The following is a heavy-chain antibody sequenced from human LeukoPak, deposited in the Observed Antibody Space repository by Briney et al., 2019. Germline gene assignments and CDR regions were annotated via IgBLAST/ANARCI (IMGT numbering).Heavy chain of an antibody. J-gene: IGHJ5*02. CDR2: IYYSGST. CDR3: ARSRGTNWFDP. CDR1: GGSISSYY. V-gene: IGHV4-59*01. Sequence: SETLSLTCTVSGGSISSYYWSWIRQPPGKGLEWIGYIYYSGSTNYNPSLKSRVTISVDTSENQFSLKLSSVTAADTAVYYCARSRGTNWFDPWGQGTLVTVPS. D-gene: IGHD3-10*01.